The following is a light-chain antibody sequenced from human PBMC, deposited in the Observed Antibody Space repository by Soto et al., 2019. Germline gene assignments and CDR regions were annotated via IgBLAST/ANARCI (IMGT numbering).Light chain of an antibody. CDR2: GAS. V-gene: IGKV3-15*01. CDR3: QQYNNWPPYT. Sequence: EIVMTQSPATLSVSPGERVTLSCRASQSVSSNLAWYQQKPGQAPRLLIYGASTRATGIPARFSGSGSGTEFTLTIGSLQSEDFAVYYCQQYNNWPPYTFGQGTKVDIK. J-gene: IGKJ2*01. CDR1: QSVSSN.